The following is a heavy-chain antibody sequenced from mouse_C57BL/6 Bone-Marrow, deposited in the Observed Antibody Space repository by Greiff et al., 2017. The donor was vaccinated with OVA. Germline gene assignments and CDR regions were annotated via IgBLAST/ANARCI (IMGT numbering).Heavy chain of an antibody. D-gene: IGHD2-4*01. J-gene: IGHJ2*01. Sequence: EVKLMESGGGLVQPGESLKLSCESNEYEFPSHDMSWVRKTPEKRLELVAAINSDGGSTYYPDTMARRFIIARDNTKKTLYLQMSSLRSEDTALYYCASHSSMITTGDDYWGQGTTLTVSS. CDR3: ASHSSMITTGDDY. V-gene: IGHV5-2*01. CDR1: EYEFPSHD. CDR2: INSDGGST.